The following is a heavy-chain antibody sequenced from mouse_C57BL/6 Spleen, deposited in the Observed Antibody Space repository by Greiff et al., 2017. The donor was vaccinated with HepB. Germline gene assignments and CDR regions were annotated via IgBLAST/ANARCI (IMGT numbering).Heavy chain of an antibody. CDR1: GFTFSDYY. J-gene: IGHJ4*01. D-gene: IGHD2-12*01. V-gene: IGHV5-16*01. Sequence: EVKLVESEGGLVQPGSSMKLSCTASGFTFSDYYMAWVRQVPEKGLEWVANINYDGSSTYYLDSLKSRFIISRDNAKNILYLQMSSLKSEDTATYYCARDGDDGGYAMDYWGQGTSVTVSS. CDR2: INYDGSST. CDR3: ARDGDDGGYAMDY.